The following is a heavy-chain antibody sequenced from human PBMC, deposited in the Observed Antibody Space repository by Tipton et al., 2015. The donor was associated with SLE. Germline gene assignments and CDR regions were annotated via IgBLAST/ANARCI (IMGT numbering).Heavy chain of an antibody. Sequence: TLSLTCTVSGGSISSYYWSWIRQPPGKGLEWIGEINHSGSTNYNPSLKSRVTISVDTSKNQFSLKLSSVTAADTAVYYCARGLTGAAAVFYDSSGPPAYFDYWGQGTLVTVSS. V-gene: IGHV4-34*01. CDR1: GGSISSYY. J-gene: IGHJ4*02. CDR2: INHSGST. CDR3: ARGLTGAAAVFYDSSGPPAYFDY. D-gene: IGHD3-22*01.